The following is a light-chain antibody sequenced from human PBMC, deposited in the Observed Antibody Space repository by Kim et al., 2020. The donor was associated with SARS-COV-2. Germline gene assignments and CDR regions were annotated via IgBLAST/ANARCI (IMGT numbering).Light chain of an antibody. CDR2: VNSDGTH. V-gene: IGLV4-69*01. J-gene: IGLJ3*02. CDR1: DGHSTYD. CDR3: QTWGAGIQL. Sequence: ASVKLTCTLTDGHSTYDIAWHQQQPDRGPQFLMKVNSDGTHNKGDGIPDRFSGSSSGAERYLTISSLQSEDEADYYCQTWGAGIQLFGGGTKLTVL.